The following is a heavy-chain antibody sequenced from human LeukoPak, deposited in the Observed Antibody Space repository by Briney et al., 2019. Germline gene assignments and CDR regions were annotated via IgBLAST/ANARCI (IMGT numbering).Heavy chain of an antibody. D-gene: IGHD2-21*02. J-gene: IGHJ4*02. CDR2: IWNDGSNK. CDR3: ARVSTAANYFDY. CDR1: GFTLSDYG. Sequence: PGGSLRLSCAASGFTLSDYGMGWVRQAPGKGVERVAIIWNDGSNKNYADSVKGRFTISRDNSKNRLYLKINGLRAQDTAVYYCARVSTAANYFDYCGQGTLVTVSS. V-gene: IGHV3-33*01.